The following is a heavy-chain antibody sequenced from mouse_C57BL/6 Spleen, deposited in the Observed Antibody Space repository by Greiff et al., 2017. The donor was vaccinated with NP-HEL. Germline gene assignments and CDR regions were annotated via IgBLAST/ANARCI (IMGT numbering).Heavy chain of an antibody. V-gene: IGHV1-69*01. J-gene: IGHJ3*01. Sequence: QVQLQQPGAELVMPGASVKLSCKASGYTFTSYWMHWVKQRPGPGLEWIGEIDPSDSYTNYTQKFKGKSTLTVDKSSSTAYMQLSSLTSEDSAVYYCARGLRSSWFAYWGQGTLVTVSA. CDR2: IDPSDSYT. CDR3: ARGLRSSWFAY. CDR1: GYTFTSYW. D-gene: IGHD1-1*01.